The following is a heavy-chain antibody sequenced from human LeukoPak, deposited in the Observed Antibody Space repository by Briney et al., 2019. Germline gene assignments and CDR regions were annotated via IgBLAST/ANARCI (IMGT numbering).Heavy chain of an antibody. CDR2: IWNDGSNN. CDR3: ASSMAYNCLDY. D-gene: IGHD5-24*01. J-gene: IGHJ4*02. V-gene: IGHV3-33*01. Sequence: PGRSLRLSCAASGFTFSSFGMHWVRQAPGKGLKWVAVIWNDGSNNYYADSVKGRFTISRDNAKNTLYLQMNSLRPEDTAVYYCASSMAYNCLDYWGQGTLVTVSS. CDR1: GFTFSSFG.